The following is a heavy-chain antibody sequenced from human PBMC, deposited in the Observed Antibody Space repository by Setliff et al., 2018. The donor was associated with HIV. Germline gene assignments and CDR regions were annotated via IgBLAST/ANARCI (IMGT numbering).Heavy chain of an antibody. J-gene: IGHJ3*01. V-gene: IGHV4-61*02. CDR2: IYTSGST. CDR1: GGSISSGGYY. CDR3: ARVQMAYAAFDV. D-gene: IGHD4-17*01. Sequence: SETLSLTCTVSGGSISSGGYYWSWIRQPAGKALEWIGRIYTSGSTNYNPSLESRVTMSTDTSNNQFSLKLSSVTAADTAVYYCARVQMAYAAFDVWGQGTMVTVSS.